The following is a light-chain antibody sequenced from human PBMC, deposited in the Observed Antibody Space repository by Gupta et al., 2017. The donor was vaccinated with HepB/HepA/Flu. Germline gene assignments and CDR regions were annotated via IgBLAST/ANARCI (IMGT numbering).Light chain of an antibody. J-gene: IGLJ3*02. CDR2: DVS. Sequence: SALTQPASVSGSPEQSITISCTGTSSDVGGYNYVSWYQQHPGKAPKLMIYDVSNRPSGVSNRFSGSKSGNTASLTISGLQAEDEADYYCSSYTSSSTLVFGGGTKLTVL. CDR3: SSYTSSSTLV. V-gene: IGLV2-14*03. CDR1: SSDVGGYNY.